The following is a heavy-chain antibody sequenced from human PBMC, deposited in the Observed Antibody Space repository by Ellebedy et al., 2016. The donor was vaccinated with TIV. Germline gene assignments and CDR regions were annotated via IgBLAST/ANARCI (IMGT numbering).Heavy chain of an antibody. J-gene: IGHJ3*02. CDR2: INPSGGST. CDR1: GYTFTSYY. CDR3: AAGASPNNNGYAFDI. V-gene: IGHV1-46*04. D-gene: IGHD1/OR15-1a*01. Sequence: ASVKVSCKASGYTFTSYYMHWVRQAPGQGLEWMGIINPSGGSTSYAQKLQERVTITRDMSTTTAYMELSSLRSEDTAVYYCAAGASPNNNGYAFDIWGQGTMVTVSS.